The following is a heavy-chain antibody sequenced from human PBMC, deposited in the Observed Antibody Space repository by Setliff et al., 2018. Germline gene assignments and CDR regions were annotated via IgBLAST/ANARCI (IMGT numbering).Heavy chain of an antibody. Sequence: PSETLSLTRNVSGGSISTSNYHWGWVRQPPGKGLEWIANIYFNGDTVKQPFLKSRVTISIDTSKNQFSLGLSSVIVADTATYYCVRVRVVQGYYEFDSWGQGALVTVS. V-gene: IGHV4-39*07. CDR2: IYFNGDT. CDR1: GGSISTSNYH. D-gene: IGHD3-16*01. CDR3: VRVRVVQGYYEFDS. J-gene: IGHJ4*02.